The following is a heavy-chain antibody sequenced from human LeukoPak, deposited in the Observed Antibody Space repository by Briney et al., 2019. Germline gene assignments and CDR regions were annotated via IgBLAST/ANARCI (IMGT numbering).Heavy chain of an antibody. J-gene: IGHJ4*02. CDR1: GGSFSGYY. Sequence: SETLSLTCAVYGGSFSGYYWSWIRQPPWKGLEWIGEINHSGSTNYNPSLKSRVTISVDTSKNQFSLKLSSVTAADTAVYYCARVNIAVAGDYWGQGTLVTVSS. V-gene: IGHV4-34*01. CDR2: INHSGST. CDR3: ARVNIAVAGDY. D-gene: IGHD6-19*01.